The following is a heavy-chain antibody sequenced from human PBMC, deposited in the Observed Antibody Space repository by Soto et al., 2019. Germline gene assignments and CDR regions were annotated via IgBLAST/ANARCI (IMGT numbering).Heavy chain of an antibody. J-gene: IGHJ2*01. V-gene: IGHV3-30*18. Sequence: QVQLVESGGGVVQPGRSLRLSCAASGFTFSSYGMHWVRQAPGKGLEWVAVISYDGSNKYYADSVKGRFTISRDNSKNPLYLQMNSLRAEDTAVYYCAKDHYTVTGNYWYFDLWGRGTLVTVS. CDR1: GFTFSSYG. CDR3: AKDHYTVTGNYWYFDL. CDR2: ISYDGSNK. D-gene: IGHD4-17*01.